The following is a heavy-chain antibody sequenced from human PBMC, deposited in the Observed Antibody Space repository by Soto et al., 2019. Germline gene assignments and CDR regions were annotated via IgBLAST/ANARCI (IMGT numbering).Heavy chain of an antibody. CDR3: AVRGVKYYYYGMDV. J-gene: IGHJ6*02. V-gene: IGHV4-39*01. D-gene: IGHD3-10*01. Sequence: SETLSLTCTVSGGSISSSSYYWGWIRQPPGKGLEWIGSIYYSGSTYYNPSLKSRVTISVDTSKNQFSLKLSSVTAADTAVYYCAVRGVKYYYYGMDVWGQGTTVNVSS. CDR1: GGSISSSSYY. CDR2: IYYSGST.